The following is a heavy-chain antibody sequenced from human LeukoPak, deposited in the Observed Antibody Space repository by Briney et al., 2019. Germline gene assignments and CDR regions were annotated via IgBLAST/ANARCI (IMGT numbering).Heavy chain of an antibody. CDR3: ARDPVSMVRGVIISPMIDY. CDR2: ISGSGGST. CDR1: GFTFSSYA. Sequence: GGSLRLSCAASGFTFSSYAMSWVRQAPGKGLEWVSAISGSGGSTYYADSVKGRFTISRDNSKNTLYLQMNSLRAEDTAVYYCARDPVSMVRGVIISPMIDYWGQGTLVTVSS. D-gene: IGHD3-10*01. V-gene: IGHV3-23*01. J-gene: IGHJ4*02.